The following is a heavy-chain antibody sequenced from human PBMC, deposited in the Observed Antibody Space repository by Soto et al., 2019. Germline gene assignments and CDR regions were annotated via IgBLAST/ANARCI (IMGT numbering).Heavy chain of an antibody. J-gene: IGHJ4*02. D-gene: IGHD6-13*01. Sequence: GGSLRLSCAASGFTFSSYAMSWVRQAPGKGLEWVSAISGSGGSTYYADSVKGRFTISRDNSKNTLYLQMNSLRAEDTAVYYCAKDSLTWGSSWYYFDYWGQGTLVTVSS. V-gene: IGHV3-23*01. CDR2: ISGSGGST. CDR1: GFTFSSYA. CDR3: AKDSLTWGSSWYYFDY.